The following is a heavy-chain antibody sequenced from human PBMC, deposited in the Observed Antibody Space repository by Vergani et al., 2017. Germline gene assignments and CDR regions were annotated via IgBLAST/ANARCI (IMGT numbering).Heavy chain of an antibody. D-gene: IGHD6-19*01. J-gene: IGHJ5*02. CDR1: GASTRSSNYY. Sequence: QLQLQESGPGLVKPSATLSLTCSVSGASTRSSNYYWGWIRQPPGKGLEWIASIHYSGSTYYNPSLKSRYTISVDTSKNQFSLKLSSVTAADTAVYFSARHSTVGWLVKLGGIDPWGQGILVTVSS. V-gene: IGHV4-39*01. CDR3: ARHSTVGWLVKLGGIDP. CDR2: IHYSGST.